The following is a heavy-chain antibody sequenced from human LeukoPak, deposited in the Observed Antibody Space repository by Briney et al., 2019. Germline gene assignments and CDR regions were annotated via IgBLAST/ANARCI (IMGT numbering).Heavy chain of an antibody. CDR1: GYSISSGFY. CDR2: IYHSGST. J-gene: IGHJ4*02. V-gene: IGHV4-38-2*02. Sequence: PSETLSLTCTVSGYSISSGFYWGWIRQPPEKGLEWIGSIYHSGSTYYNPSLKSRVTISVDTSKNQFSLKLSSVTAADTAVYYCAREPYYLGIWGQGTLVTVSS. D-gene: IGHD3-10*01. CDR3: AREPYYLGI.